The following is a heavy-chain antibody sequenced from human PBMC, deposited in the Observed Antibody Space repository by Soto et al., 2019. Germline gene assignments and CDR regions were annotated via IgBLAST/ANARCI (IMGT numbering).Heavy chain of an antibody. D-gene: IGHD3-22*01. CDR1: GFTFTTYG. CDR2: ISYDGSNK. J-gene: IGHJ6*02. Sequence: QVQLVESGGGVVQPGRSLRLSCAASGFTFTTYGMHWVRQAPGKGLEWVAVISYDGSNKYYADSVKGRFTISRDNSKNTLYLQMNSLRPEDTAVYYCARDEFYDICVIALYYYFYCMDVWGQGTTVTVSS. V-gene: IGHV3-30*03. CDR3: ARDEFYDICVIALYYYFYCMDV.